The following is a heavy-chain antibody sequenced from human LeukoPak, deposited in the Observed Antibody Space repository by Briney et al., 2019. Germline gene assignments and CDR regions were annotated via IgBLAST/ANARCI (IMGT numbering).Heavy chain of an antibody. Sequence: SETLSLTCTVSGGSISSGGYFWTWIRQHPGKDLEWIGYIYYTGSTYYNPSLKSRVTISVDTSKNQFSLQLSSVTAADTAIYYCARRYYGSSSFDYWGQGTLVTVSS. J-gene: IGHJ4*02. D-gene: IGHD3-10*01. V-gene: IGHV4-31*03. CDR2: IYYTGST. CDR1: GGSISSGGYF. CDR3: ARRYYGSSSFDY.